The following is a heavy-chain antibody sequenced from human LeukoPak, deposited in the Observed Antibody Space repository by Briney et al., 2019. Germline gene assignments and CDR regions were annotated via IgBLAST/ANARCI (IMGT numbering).Heavy chain of an antibody. V-gene: IGHV4-38-2*02. Sequence: SETLSLTCTVSGYSINSIYYWGWIRQPPGKGLEWIGSIYYSASTYYNPSLKSRVTISVDTSKNQFSLKLSSVTAADTAVYYCARVPTVTFFDYWGQGTLVTVSS. J-gene: IGHJ4*02. CDR3: ARVPTVTFFDY. D-gene: IGHD4-17*01. CDR2: IYYSAST. CDR1: GYSINSIYY.